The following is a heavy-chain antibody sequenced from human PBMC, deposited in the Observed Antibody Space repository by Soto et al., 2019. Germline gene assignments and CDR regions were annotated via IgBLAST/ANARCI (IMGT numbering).Heavy chain of an antibody. CDR3: ARHEPPYGSGDNYYYYGMDV. V-gene: IGHV5-10-1*01. CDR1: VYSFTSYW. Sequence: GESLKISCKGSVYSFTSYWISWVRQMPGKGLEWMGRIDPSDSYTNYSPSFQGHVTISADKSISTAYLQWSSLKASDTAMYYCARHEPPYGSGDNYYYYGMDVWGQGTTVTVSS. D-gene: IGHD3-10*01. J-gene: IGHJ6*02. CDR2: IDPSDSYT.